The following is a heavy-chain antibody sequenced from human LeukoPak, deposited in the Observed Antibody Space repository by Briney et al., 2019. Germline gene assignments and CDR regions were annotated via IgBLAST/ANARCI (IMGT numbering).Heavy chain of an antibody. Sequence: SETLSLTCTVSGGSISGYFWSWIRQPPGKGLEWIGYIHYSGCTNYNPSLNSRVTISVDTSKNQFSLRLSSVTAADTAVYYCARYGITIVRGGKYYFDSWGQGTLVTVSS. CDR3: ARYGITIVRGGKYYFDS. CDR1: GGSISGYF. J-gene: IGHJ4*02. CDR2: IHYSGCT. D-gene: IGHD3-10*01. V-gene: IGHV4-59*08.